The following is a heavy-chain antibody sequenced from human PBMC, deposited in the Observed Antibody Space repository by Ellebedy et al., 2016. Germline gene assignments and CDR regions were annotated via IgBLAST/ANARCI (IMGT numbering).Heavy chain of an antibody. D-gene: IGHD4-11*01. Sequence: SETLSLTXAVSGGSISSGGYSWSWIRQPPGRGLEWIGYIYHSGSTYYNPSLKSRVTISVDRSKNQFPLKLSSVTAADTAVYYCARAGTVTTFGRFQEGWGQGTLVTVSS. CDR1: GGSISSGGYS. CDR3: ARAGTVTTFGRFQEG. CDR2: IYHSGST. V-gene: IGHV4-30-2*01. J-gene: IGHJ4*02.